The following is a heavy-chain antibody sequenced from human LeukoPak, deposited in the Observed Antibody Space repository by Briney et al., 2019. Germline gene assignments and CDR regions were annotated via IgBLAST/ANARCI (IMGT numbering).Heavy chain of an antibody. D-gene: IGHD1-26*01. J-gene: IGHJ4*02. V-gene: IGHV3-23*01. CDR1: GFTFSSYW. CDR2: ISGSGGST. CDR3: AKPRYSGSYYFDY. Sequence: GGSLRLSCAASGFTFSSYWMSWVRQAPGKGLEWVSAISGSGGSTYYADSVKGRFTISRDNSKNTLYLQMNSLRAEDTAVYYCAKPRYSGSYYFDYWGQGTLVTVSS.